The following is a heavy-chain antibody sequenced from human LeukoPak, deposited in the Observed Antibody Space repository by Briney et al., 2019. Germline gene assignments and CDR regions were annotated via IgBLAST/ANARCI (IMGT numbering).Heavy chain of an antibody. J-gene: IGHJ5*02. CDR3: ATYRATS. CDR2: IKEDGSEK. V-gene: IGHV3-7*03. Sequence: GGSLRLSCAASGFTFSNYWMSWVRQAPGKGLEWVASIKEDGSEKYYVDSVKGRFTVSRDNAKNSLFLQLNSLRVEDTAVYYCATYRATSWGQGALVTVSS. CDR1: GFTFSNYW. D-gene: IGHD2-21*01.